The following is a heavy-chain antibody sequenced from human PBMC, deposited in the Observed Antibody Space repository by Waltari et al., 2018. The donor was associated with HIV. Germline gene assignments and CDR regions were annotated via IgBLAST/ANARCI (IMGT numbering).Heavy chain of an antibody. CDR3: ARDRTRYYFDS. V-gene: IGHV3-48*01. CDR2: ISTISSAI. J-gene: IGHJ4*02. CDR1: GFSFSRYS. D-gene: IGHD6-6*01. Sequence: EVQLVESGGGLVQPGGSLRLSCTASGFSFSRYSMNWVRQAPGIELVLVSYISTISSAIFYPDSVKGRFTISRDTAKNSLYLQMNSLRAEDTAVYYCARDRTRYYFDSWGQGTLVTVSS.